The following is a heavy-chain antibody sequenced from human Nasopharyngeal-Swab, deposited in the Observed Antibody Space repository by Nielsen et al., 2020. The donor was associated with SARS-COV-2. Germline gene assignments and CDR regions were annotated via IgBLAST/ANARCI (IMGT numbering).Heavy chain of an antibody. V-gene: IGHV3-7*01. CDR2: IKQDGSEK. CDR3: ARVGWWFHYYFDY. CDR1: GFTFSTYW. D-gene: IGHD2-15*01. Sequence: GESLKISCAASGFTFSTYWMSWVRQAPGKGLEWVANIKQDGSEKYYVDSVKGRFTISRDNAKNSLYLQMNGLRAEDTAVYYCARVGWWFHYYFDYWGQGTLVTVSS. J-gene: IGHJ4*02.